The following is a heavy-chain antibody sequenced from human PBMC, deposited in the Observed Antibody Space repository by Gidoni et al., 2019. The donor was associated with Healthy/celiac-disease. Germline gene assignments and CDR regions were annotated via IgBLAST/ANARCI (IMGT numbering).Heavy chain of an antibody. CDR3: ARLAKWELLQYFDY. D-gene: IGHD1-26*01. Sequence: QLQLQESGPGLVKPSETLSLTCTVSGGSISSSSYYWGWIRQPPGKGLEWLGSIYYSGSTYYNPSLKSRVTISVDTSKNQFSLKLSSVTAADTAVYYCARLAKWELLQYFDYWGQGTLVTVSS. CDR1: GGSISSSSYY. CDR2: IYYSGST. V-gene: IGHV4-39*01. J-gene: IGHJ4*02.